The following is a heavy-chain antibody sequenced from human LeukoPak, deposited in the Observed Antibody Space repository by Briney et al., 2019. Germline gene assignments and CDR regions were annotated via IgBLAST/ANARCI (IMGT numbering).Heavy chain of an antibody. V-gene: IGHV3-30*02. CDR1: GFTFNNYG. CDR2: IRYNGNNQ. CDR3: ARDVGARRGYYFDY. J-gene: IGHJ4*02. Sequence: GGSLRLSCAASGFTFNNYGMHWVRQAPGKGLEWVAFIRYNGNNQYYADSVKGRFTISRDNSKNTLYLQMNSLKGDDTAVYYCARDVGARRGYYFDYWGQGTLVTVSS. D-gene: IGHD1-26*01.